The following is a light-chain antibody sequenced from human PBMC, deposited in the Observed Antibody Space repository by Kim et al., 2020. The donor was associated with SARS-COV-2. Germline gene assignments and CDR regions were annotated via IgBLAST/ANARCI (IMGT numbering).Light chain of an antibody. V-gene: IGLV3-27*01. J-gene: IGLJ1*01. CDR1: VLAKQY. CDR2: KDS. Sequence: VSPRQTARITCSGDVLAKQYARWFQQKPGQAPVLVIYKDSERPSGIPERFSGSSSGTTVTLTISGAQVEDEADYYCYSAADNNLYVFGTGTKVTVL. CDR3: YSAADNNLYV.